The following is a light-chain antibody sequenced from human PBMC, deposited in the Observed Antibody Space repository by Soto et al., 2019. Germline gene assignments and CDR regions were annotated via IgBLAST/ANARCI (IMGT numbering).Light chain of an antibody. Sequence: QSALTQPASVSGSPGQSITISCTGTSSDVGGYNSVSWYQQHPGKAPKLMIHDVSNRPSGVSDRFSGSKSGNTASLTISGLQAEDVADYFCSSHTSYSPYVFGTGTKVTVL. V-gene: IGLV2-14*01. CDR1: SSDVGGYNS. CDR2: DVS. J-gene: IGLJ1*01. CDR3: SSHTSYSPYV.